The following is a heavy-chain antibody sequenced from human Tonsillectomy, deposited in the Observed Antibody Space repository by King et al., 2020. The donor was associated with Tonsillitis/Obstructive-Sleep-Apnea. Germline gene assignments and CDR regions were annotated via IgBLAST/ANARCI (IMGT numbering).Heavy chain of an antibody. J-gene: IGHJ4*02. D-gene: IGHD3-22*01. V-gene: IGHV4-4*07. CDR2: IYNSGST. CDR1: GASFSSNY. Sequence: VQLQESGPGLVKPSETLSLTCTVSGASFSSNYWSWIRQPAGKGLEWIGRIYNSGSTKYNPSLESRVTMSVGTSKNQFPLKLSSVTAADTAVYYCGRDGHYYDKTLYFFDYWGQGTLVTVSS. CDR3: GRDGHYYDKTLYFFDY.